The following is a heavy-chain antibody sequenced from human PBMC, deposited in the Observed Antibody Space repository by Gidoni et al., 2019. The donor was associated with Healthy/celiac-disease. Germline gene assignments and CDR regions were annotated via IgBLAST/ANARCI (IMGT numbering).Heavy chain of an antibody. CDR2: ISYDGSNK. D-gene: IGHD3-22*01. J-gene: IGHJ5*02. CDR1: GFTFSSYA. CDR3: ARSPVVKGWFDP. Sequence: QVQLVESGGGVVQPGRSLRLSCAAPGFTFSSYAMHWVRQAPGKGLEWVAVISYDGSNKYYADSVKGRFTISRDNSKNTLYLQMNSLRAEDTAVYYCARSPVVKGWFDPWGQGTLVTVSS. V-gene: IGHV3-30*04.